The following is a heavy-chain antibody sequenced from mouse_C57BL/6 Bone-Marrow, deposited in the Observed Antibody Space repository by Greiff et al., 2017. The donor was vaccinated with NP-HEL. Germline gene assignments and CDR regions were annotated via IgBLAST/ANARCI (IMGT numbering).Heavy chain of an antibody. V-gene: IGHV6-3*01. J-gene: IGHJ4*01. CDR2: IRLKSDNYAT. Sequence: EVQLVESGGGLVQPGGSMKLSCLASGFTFSNYWMNWVRQSPEKGLEWVAQIRLKSDNYATHYAESVKGRFTISRDDSKSSVYLQMNNLRAEDTGIYYCTERSYYAMDYWGQGTSVTVSS. D-gene: IGHD1-1*01. CDR1: GFTFSNYW. CDR3: TERSYYAMDY.